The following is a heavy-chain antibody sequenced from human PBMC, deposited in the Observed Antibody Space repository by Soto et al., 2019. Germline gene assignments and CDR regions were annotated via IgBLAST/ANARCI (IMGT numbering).Heavy chain of an antibody. CDR3: ARSTGYGDSYFDY. D-gene: IGHD4-17*01. V-gene: IGHV4-39*07. CDR1: GGSISSSSYY. J-gene: IGHJ4*02. CDR2: IYYSGST. Sequence: SETLSLTCTVSGGSISSSSYYWGWIRQPPGKGLEWIGSIYYSGSTYYNQSLKSRVSISGDTSKNQLSLKLSSVTAADTAVYYCARSTGYGDSYFDYWGQGTLVTVSS.